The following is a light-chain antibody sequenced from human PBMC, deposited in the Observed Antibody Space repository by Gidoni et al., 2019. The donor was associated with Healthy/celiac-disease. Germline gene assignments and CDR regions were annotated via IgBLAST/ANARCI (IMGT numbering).Light chain of an antibody. CDR2: AAS. CDR1: QGISSY. CDR3: QQLNSYPRIT. V-gene: IGKV1-9*01. Sequence: DIQLTQSPPFLSASVGDRVTITCRASQGISSYLAWYQQKPGKAPKLLIYAASTLQSGVPSRFSGSGSGTEFTLTISSLQPEDFATYYCQQLNSYPRITFGQGTRLEIK. J-gene: IGKJ5*01.